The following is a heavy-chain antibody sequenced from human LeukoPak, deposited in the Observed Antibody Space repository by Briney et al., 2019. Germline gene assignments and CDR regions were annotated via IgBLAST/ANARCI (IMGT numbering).Heavy chain of an antibody. V-gene: IGHV3-74*01. J-gene: IGHJ4*02. CDR3: AKVAVVTFDDY. D-gene: IGHD4-23*01. CDR2: INSDGSST. CDR1: GFTFCSYW. Sequence: GGSLRLSCAASGFTFCSYWMHWVRQAPGKGLVWVSRINSDGSSTSYADSVKGRFTISRDNAKNTLYLQMNSLRAEDTAVYYCAKVAVVTFDDYWGQGTLVTVSS.